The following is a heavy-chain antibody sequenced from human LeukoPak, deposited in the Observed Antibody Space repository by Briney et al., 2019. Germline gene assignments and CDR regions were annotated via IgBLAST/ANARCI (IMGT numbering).Heavy chain of an antibody. CDR3: AKVGTYDAGASDI. CDR1: GFTFDDYA. CDR2: ISWNSGSI. J-gene: IGHJ3*02. Sequence: GGSLRLSCAASGFTFDDYAMHWVRQAPGKGLEWVSGISWNSGSIGYADSVKGRFTISRDNAKNSLYLQMNSLRAEDMALYYCAKVGTYDAGASDIWGQGTMVTVPS. V-gene: IGHV3-9*03. D-gene: IGHD4/OR15-4a*01.